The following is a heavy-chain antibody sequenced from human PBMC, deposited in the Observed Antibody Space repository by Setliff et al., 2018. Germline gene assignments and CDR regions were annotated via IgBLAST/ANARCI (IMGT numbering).Heavy chain of an antibody. V-gene: IGHV4-59*01. CDR1: GDSMSLSY. Sequence: SETLSLTCSVSGDSMSLSYWSWIRQPPGKGLEWIGYIYYSGSTDSHPSLKSRVSISXXXXXXXFSXNVRSVTAADTAIYYCAKGRGEMDSWGQGILVTVSS. D-gene: IGHD3-10*01. CDR2: IYYSGST. J-gene: IGHJ4*02. CDR3: AKGRGEMDS.